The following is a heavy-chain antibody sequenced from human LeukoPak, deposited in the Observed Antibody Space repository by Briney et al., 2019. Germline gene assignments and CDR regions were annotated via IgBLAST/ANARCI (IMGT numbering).Heavy chain of an antibody. J-gene: IGHJ4*02. CDR3: ARVSQTPAYYYTSGYYYHGY. Sequence: ASVKVSCKASGYTFSAYDINWVRQATGHGLEWMGWMNPNSGNTGFAQKFQGRVTMTRDTSINTAYMELSNLRSEDTAVYYCARVSQTPAYYYTSGYYYHGYWGQGTRVTVSS. CDR2: MNPNSGNT. V-gene: IGHV1-8*01. D-gene: IGHD3-22*01. CDR1: GYTFSAYD.